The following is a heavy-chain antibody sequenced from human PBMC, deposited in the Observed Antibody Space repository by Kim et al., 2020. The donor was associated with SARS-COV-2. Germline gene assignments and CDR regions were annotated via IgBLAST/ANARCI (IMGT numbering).Heavy chain of an antibody. J-gene: IGHJ3*02. V-gene: IGHV1-46*01. CDR3: ARVVGGYYYDSIKLGDAFDI. Sequence: ASVKVSCKASGYTFTSYYMHWVRQAPGQGLEWMGIINPSGGSTSYAQKFQGRVTMTRDTSTSTVYMELSSLRSEDTAVYYCARVVGGYYYDSIKLGDAFDIWGQGTMVTVSS. CDR2: INPSGGST. CDR1: GYTFTSYY. D-gene: IGHD3-22*01.